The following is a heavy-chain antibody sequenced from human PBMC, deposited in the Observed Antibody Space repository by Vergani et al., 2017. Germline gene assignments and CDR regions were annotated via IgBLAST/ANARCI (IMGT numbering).Heavy chain of an antibody. CDR3: ASNGPGYCSGGSCYRDAFDI. CDR2: IYYSGST. Sequence: QVQLQESGPGLVKPSETLSLTCTVSGGSISSYYWSWIRQPPGKGLEWIGYIYYSGSTNYNPSLKSRVTISVDTSKNPFSLKLSSVTAADTAVYYCASNGPGYCSGGSCYRDAFDIWGQGTMVTVSS. V-gene: IGHV4-59*01. J-gene: IGHJ3*02. CDR1: GGSISSYY. D-gene: IGHD2-15*01.